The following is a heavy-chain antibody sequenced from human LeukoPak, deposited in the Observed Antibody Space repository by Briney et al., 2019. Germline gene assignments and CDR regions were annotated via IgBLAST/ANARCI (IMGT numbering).Heavy chain of an antibody. Sequence: SETLSLTCTVSGGSISSSSYYWGWIRQPPGKGLEWIGSIYYSGSTYYNPSLKSRVTISVDTSKNQFSLKLSSVTAADTAVYNCARHRGFGDPSKYFDPWGQGTLVTVSS. J-gene: IGHJ5*02. V-gene: IGHV4-39*01. CDR2: IYYSGST. D-gene: IGHD3-10*01. CDR1: GGSISSSSYY. CDR3: ARHRGFGDPSKYFDP.